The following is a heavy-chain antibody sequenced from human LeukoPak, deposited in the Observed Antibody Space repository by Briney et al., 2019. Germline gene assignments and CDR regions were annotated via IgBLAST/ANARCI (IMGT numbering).Heavy chain of an antibody. CDR2: IYHSGST. Sequence: PSETLSLTCTVSGYSISSGYYWGWIRQPPGKGLEWIGSIYHSGSTYYNPSLESRVTISVDTSKNQFSLKMSSVTAADTAVFYCARVGSPAVGLYYFHYWGQGTLVTVSS. CDR3: ARVGSPAVGLYYFHY. CDR1: GYSISSGYY. V-gene: IGHV4-38-2*02. D-gene: IGHD2-2*01. J-gene: IGHJ4*02.